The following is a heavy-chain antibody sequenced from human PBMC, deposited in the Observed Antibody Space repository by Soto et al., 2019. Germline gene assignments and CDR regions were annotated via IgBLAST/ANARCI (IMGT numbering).Heavy chain of an antibody. CDR1: GFTFSSYA. J-gene: IGHJ3*02. CDR2: ISYDGSNK. Sequence: QVQLVESGGGVVQPGRSLRLSCAASGFTFSSYAMHWVRQAPGKGLEWVAVISYDGSNKYYADSVKGRFTISRDNSKNTLYLQMNSLRAEDTAVYYCARDYAFYDFWSGYYKDAFDIWGQGTMVTVSS. D-gene: IGHD3-3*01. V-gene: IGHV3-30-3*01. CDR3: ARDYAFYDFWSGYYKDAFDI.